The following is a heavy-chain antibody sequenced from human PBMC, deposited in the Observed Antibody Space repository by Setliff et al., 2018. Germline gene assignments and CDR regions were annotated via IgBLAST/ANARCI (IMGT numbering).Heavy chain of an antibody. D-gene: IGHD3-10*01. CDR1: GYSISSGYY. V-gene: IGHV4-38-2*01. CDR3: AGGSLHRLDY. CDR2: IYHSGST. Sequence: SETLSLTCAVSGYSISSGYYWGWIRQPPGKGLEWIGSIYHSGSTYYNPSLKSRVTISVDTSKNQFSLKLSSVTAADTAVYYCAGGSLHRLDYWGQGTLVTVS. J-gene: IGHJ4*02.